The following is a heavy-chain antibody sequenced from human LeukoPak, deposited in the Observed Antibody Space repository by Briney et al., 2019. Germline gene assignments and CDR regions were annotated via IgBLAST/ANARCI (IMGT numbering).Heavy chain of an antibody. CDR2: ISGSGADT. V-gene: IGHV3-23*01. D-gene: IGHD1-26*01. Sequence: GGSLRLSCAASGFTLSRYAVSWVRQAPGKGLEWVSAISGSGADTYYADSVKGRFTVSRDDSKNTLYLQMNSLRAEDTAVYYCARERGRGRDSPWFDYWGQGTLVTVSS. CDR3: ARERGRGRDSPWFDY. CDR1: GFTLSRYA. J-gene: IGHJ4*02.